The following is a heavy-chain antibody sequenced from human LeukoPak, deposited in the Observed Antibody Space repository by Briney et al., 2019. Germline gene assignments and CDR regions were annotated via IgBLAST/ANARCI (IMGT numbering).Heavy chain of an antibody. CDR2: TSPNGRDT. V-gene: IGHV3-7*01. J-gene: IGHJ3*02. Sequence: GGSLRLSCAASGFTFGTSWMSWFRRAPGTGLQWVAHTSPNGRDTYYVDSVKGRFIISRDNPKNSLYLQMNSLSAEDTAIYYCARDPQGGAFDMWGQGTMVTVSP. CDR1: GFTFGTSW. CDR3: ARDPQGGAFDM. D-gene: IGHD3-16*01.